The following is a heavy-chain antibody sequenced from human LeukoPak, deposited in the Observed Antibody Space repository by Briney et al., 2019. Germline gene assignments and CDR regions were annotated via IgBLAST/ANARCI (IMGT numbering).Heavy chain of an antibody. CDR3: ARDLGQQLNYYYGMDV. CDR1: GFTFRNHA. Sequence: PGGSLRLSCAASGFTFRNHAMTWVRQVPGKGLEWVSAISGAFNTTYYVDSVKGRFTISRDNSKNTLYLQMNSLRAEDTAVYYCARDLGQQLNYYYGMDVWGQGTTVTVSS. J-gene: IGHJ6*02. CDR2: ISGAFNTT. D-gene: IGHD6-13*01. V-gene: IGHV3-23*01.